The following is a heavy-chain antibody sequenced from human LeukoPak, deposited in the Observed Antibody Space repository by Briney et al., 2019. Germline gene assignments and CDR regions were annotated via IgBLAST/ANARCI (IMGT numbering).Heavy chain of an antibody. Sequence: SETLSLTCTVSGDSISSYYWSWIRQPAGKGLEWIGRIYASGSTNYNPSLKSRVTMSLDTSKNQFSLNLSSVTAADAAVYYCARKALPGNWFDPWGQGTLVTVSS. J-gene: IGHJ5*02. CDR3: ARKALPGNWFDP. CDR2: IYASGST. CDR1: GDSISSYY. V-gene: IGHV4-4*07.